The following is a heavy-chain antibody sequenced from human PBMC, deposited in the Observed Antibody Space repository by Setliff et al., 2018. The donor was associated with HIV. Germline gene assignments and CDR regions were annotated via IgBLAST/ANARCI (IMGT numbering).Heavy chain of an antibody. D-gene: IGHD3-9*01. CDR1: GGSISSSSYY. CDR2: IYYSGST. Sequence: SETLSLTCTVSGGSISSSSYYWGWIRQPPGKGLEWIGSIYYSGSTYYNPSLKSRVTISVDTSKNQFSLKLSSVTAADTAVYYCARPYYDILTGYPTSSNWFDPWGQGTL. J-gene: IGHJ5*02. V-gene: IGHV4-39*01. CDR3: ARPYYDILTGYPTSSNWFDP.